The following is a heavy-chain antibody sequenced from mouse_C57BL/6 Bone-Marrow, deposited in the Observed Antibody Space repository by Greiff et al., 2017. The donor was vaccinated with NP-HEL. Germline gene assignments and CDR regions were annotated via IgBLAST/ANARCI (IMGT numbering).Heavy chain of an antibody. CDR2: INPSSGYT. V-gene: IGHV1-7*01. D-gene: IGHD2-4*01. CDR3: ARFGAYYDYDGNYYAMDY. CDR1: GYTFTSYW. Sequence: QVQLKQSGAELAKPGASVKLSCKASGYTFTSYWMHWVKQRPGQGLEWIGYINPSSGYTKYNQKFKDKATLTADKSSSTAYMQLSSLTYEDSAVYYCARFGAYYDYDGNYYAMDYWGQGTSVTVSS. J-gene: IGHJ4*01.